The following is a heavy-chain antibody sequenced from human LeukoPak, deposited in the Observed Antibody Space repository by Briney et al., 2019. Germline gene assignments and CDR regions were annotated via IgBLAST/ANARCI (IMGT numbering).Heavy chain of an antibody. CDR3: AGAGGWGDTHSSFDY. CDR1: GGTFSSYA. D-gene: IGHD3-16*01. J-gene: IGHJ4*02. CDR2: IIPIFGTA. Sequence: GASVKVSCKASGGTFSSYAISWVRQAPGQGLEWMGRIIPIFGTANYAQKFQGRVTIITDESTSTDYMELSSLRSEDTAVYYCAGAGGWGDTHSSFDYWGRGPLATVSS. V-gene: IGHV1-69*05.